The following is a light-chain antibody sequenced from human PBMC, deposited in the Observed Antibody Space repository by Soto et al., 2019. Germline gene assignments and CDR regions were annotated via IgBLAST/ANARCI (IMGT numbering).Light chain of an antibody. CDR3: QQYGTSPHN. J-gene: IGKJ2*01. CDR1: QSVSNNY. CDR2: DAT. V-gene: IGKV3-20*01. Sequence: EIVLTQSPGTLSLSPGEGATLSCRASQSVSNNYLAWYQHTPGQAPRLLTYDATSRPTGIPDRFRGSGSGTDFSLTISRLEPEDFAMYYCQQYGTSPHNFGQGTKVEIK.